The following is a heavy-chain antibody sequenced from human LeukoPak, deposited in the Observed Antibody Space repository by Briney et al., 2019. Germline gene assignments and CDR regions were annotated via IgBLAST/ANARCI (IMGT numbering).Heavy chain of an antibody. CDR3: AREYSDSGYDPGMDV. CDR1: GGSISSSSYY. V-gene: IGHV4-39*07. Sequence: PSETLSLTCTVSGGSISSSSYYWGWIRQPPGKGLEWIGSIYYSGSTYYNPSLKSRVTISVDTSKNQFSLKLSSVTAADTAVYYCAREYSDSGYDPGMDVWGKGTTVTVSS. D-gene: IGHD5-12*01. CDR2: IYYSGST. J-gene: IGHJ6*03.